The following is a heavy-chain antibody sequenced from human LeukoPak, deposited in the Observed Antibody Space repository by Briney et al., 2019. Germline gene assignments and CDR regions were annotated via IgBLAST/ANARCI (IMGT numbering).Heavy chain of an antibody. CDR2: INPSTGAT. CDR3: ARALGATLSVGY. D-gene: IGHD3-10*01. CDR1: GYRFPRKY. Sequence: ASVTVSCMASGYRFPRKYLHWVRQAPGQGLEWVGCINPSTGATTYAQRFQGMVTITRYTSISTAYMYLRTLTSADTAVYYCARALGATLSVGYWGQGTLVTVSS. J-gene: IGHJ4*02. V-gene: IGHV1-2*02.